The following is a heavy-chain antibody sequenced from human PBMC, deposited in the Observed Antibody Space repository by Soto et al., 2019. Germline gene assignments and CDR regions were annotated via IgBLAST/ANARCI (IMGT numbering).Heavy chain of an antibody. D-gene: IGHD2-2*01. J-gene: IGHJ6*02. CDR3: ASSSTSLGMDV. CDR1: GGSISSGDYY. CDR2: IYYSGST. Sequence: SETLSLTCTVSGGSISSGDYYWSWIRQPPGKGLEWIGYIYYSGSTYYNPSLKSRVTISVDTSKSQFSLKLSSVTAADTAVYYCASSSTSLGMDVWGQGTTVTVS. V-gene: IGHV4-30-4*01.